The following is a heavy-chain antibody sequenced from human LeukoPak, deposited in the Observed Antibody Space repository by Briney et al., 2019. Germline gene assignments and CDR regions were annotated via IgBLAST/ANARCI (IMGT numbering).Heavy chain of an antibody. CDR1: GFIVSSNY. V-gene: IGHV3-53*01. Sequence: GGSLRLSCAASGFIVSSNYMSWVRQAPGKGLEWLSDIYSGGNTNYADSVKGRSTISRDNSKNTLYLQMNSLRVEDTAVYYCCGSSGHYNLYFDHWGQGALVTVSS. CDR3: CGSSGHYNLYFDH. D-gene: IGHD3-22*01. J-gene: IGHJ4*02. CDR2: IYSGGNT.